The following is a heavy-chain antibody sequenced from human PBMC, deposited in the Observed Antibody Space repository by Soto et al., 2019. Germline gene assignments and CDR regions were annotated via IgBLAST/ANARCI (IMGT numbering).Heavy chain of an antibody. D-gene: IGHD1-1*01. CDR3: ARSLQLERLDYYYYGMDV. J-gene: IGHJ6*02. V-gene: IGHV5-51*01. CDR2: IYPGDSDT. Sequence: GESLKISCNGSGYSFTIYWIGWVRQMPGKGLEWMGIIYPGDSDTRYSPSFQGQVTISADKSISTAYLQWSSLKASDTAMYYCARSLQLERLDYYYYGMDVWGQGTTVTVSS. CDR1: GYSFTIYW.